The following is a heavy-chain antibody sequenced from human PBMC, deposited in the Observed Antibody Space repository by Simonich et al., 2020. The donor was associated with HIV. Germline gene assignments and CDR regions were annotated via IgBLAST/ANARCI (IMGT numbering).Heavy chain of an antibody. D-gene: IGHD7-27*01. CDR3: ASAFPWGPFDY. J-gene: IGHJ4*02. Sequence: QVQLQQWGAGQLKASETLSLPCAVYFGSFSDYYWTWIRQPPGKGLEWIGEINHSGSTNYNPSRKSRVTISVDTPKNQFSLKLSSVTAADTAVYYCASAFPWGPFDYWGQGSLVTVSS. V-gene: IGHV4-34*01. CDR1: FGSFSDYY. CDR2: INHSGST.